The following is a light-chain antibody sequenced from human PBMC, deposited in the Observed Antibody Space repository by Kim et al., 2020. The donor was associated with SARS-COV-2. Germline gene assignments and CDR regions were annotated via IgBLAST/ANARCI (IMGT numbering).Light chain of an antibody. CDR2: GAS. CDR1: QDIRND. Sequence: ASVGDRVTIPCRASQDIRNDLDWYQQNPRRAPKRLIYGASSLQSGVPSRFSGSGSGTEFTLTISSVQPKDFATYFCLQHSTYPITFGQGTRLEIK. V-gene: IGKV1-17*01. J-gene: IGKJ5*01. CDR3: LQHSTYPIT.